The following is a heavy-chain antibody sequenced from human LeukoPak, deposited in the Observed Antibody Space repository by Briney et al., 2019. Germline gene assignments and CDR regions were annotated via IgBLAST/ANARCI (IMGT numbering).Heavy chain of an antibody. V-gene: IGHV3-23*01. CDR2: ITDNGAHT. D-gene: IGHD2-2*01. Sequence: GGSLRLPCAASGFTISNSAMTWVRQAPGKGLDWVSIITDNGAHTFYADSVKGRFTISRDTSENTLYLQMNSLRADDTAVYYCATVGGSCSSSNCFAYFAYWGQGTPLTVSS. CDR3: ATVGGSCSSSNCFAYFAY. J-gene: IGHJ4*02. CDR1: GFTISNSA.